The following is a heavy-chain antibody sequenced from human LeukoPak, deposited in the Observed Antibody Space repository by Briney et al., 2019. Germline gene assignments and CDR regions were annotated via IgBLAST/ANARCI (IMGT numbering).Heavy chain of an antibody. Sequence: SETLSLTCTVSGGSISSHYWSWIRQPPGKGLEWIGYIYYSGNTNYNPSLKSRVTISVDMSKNQFSLKLTSVTAADTALYYCARGSGTLDALDICGQGTMVTVSS. V-gene: IGHV4-59*11. CDR3: ARGSGTLDALDI. CDR1: GGSISSHY. CDR2: IYYSGNT. J-gene: IGHJ3*02. D-gene: IGHD1-1*01.